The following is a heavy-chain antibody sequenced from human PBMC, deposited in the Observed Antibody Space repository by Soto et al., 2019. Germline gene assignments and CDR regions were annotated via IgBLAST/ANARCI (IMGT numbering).Heavy chain of an antibody. CDR2: IYYSGST. CDR3: ARAQQVVVITKRPRAEYFQH. J-gene: IGHJ1*01. Sequence: QVQLQESGPGLVKPSQTLSLTCTVSGGSISSGDYYWSWIRQPPGKGLEWIGYIYYSGSTYYNPSLKSRVTISVDTSKNQFSLKLSSVTAADTAVYYCARAQQVVVITKRPRAEYFQHWGQGTLVTVSS. CDR1: GGSISSGDYY. V-gene: IGHV4-30-4*01. D-gene: IGHD3-22*01.